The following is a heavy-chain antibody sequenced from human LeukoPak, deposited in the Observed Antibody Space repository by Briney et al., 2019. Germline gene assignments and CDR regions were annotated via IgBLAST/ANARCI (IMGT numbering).Heavy chain of an antibody. CDR2: IRYDGSKK. J-gene: IGHJ5*02. CDR3: VNSGFDP. D-gene: IGHD3-10*01. CDR1: GFIFSSYG. Sequence: GGSLRLSCAASGFIFSSYGMHWVRQAPGKGLEWVAFIRYDGSKKYYADSVKGRFTISRDNFKNTLSLQMNGLRVEDTALYYCVNSGFDPWGQGTLVTVSS. V-gene: IGHV3-30*02.